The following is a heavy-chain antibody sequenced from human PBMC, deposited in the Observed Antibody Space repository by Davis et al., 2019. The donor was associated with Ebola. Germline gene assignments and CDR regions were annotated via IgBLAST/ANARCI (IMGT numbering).Heavy chain of an antibody. CDR1: GFTVSSNY. V-gene: IGHV3-66*02. CDR3: AREPYYDSSGYHEGYYYYYYGMDV. D-gene: IGHD3-22*01. Sequence: GESLKISCAASGFTVSSNYMSWVRQAPGKGLEWVSVIYSGGSTYYADSVKGRFTISRDNSKNTLYLQMNSLRAGDTAVYYCAREPYYDSSGYHEGYYYYYYGMDVWGQGTTVTVSS. J-gene: IGHJ6*02. CDR2: IYSGGST.